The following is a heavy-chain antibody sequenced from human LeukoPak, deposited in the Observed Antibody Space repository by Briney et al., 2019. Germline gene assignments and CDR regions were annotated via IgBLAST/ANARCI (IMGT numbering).Heavy chain of an antibody. D-gene: IGHD6-13*01. J-gene: IGHJ5*02. CDR1: GGSISGYY. V-gene: IGHV4-59*01. CDR3: VYSSSWLGWFDP. CDR2: IYYSGST. Sequence: PSETLSLTCTVSGGSISGYYWSWIRQPPGKGLEWIGNIYYSGSTNYNPSLKSRVTISVDTSKNQFSLKLNSVTAADTAVYYCVYSSSWLGWFDPWGQGTLVTVSS.